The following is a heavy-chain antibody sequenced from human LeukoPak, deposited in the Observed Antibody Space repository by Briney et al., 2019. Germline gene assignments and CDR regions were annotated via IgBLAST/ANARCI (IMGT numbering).Heavy chain of an antibody. J-gene: IGHJ3*02. D-gene: IGHD4-17*01. CDR3: ATADYGDYSGAFDI. CDR1: GYTFNSSG. Sequence: ASVKVSCKASGYTFNSSGISWVRQAPGQGLEWMGWISPSNGNTNYAQKVEGRVTMTTDTSTSAAYMELRSLRSDDTAVYYCATADYGDYSGAFDIWDQGTMVTVSS. CDR2: ISPSNGNT. V-gene: IGHV1-18*01.